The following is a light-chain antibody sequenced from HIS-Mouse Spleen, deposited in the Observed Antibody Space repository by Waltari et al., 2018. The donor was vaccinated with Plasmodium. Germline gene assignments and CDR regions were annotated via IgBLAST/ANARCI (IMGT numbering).Light chain of an antibody. CDR3: QSADSSGTYRV. Sequence: SYELPQPPSVSVSPGQPARITCSGAALPKQYAYWYQQKPGQAPVLVIYKDSERPSGIPERFSGSSSGTTVTLTISGVQAEDEADYYCQSADSSGTYRVFGGGTKLTVL. V-gene: IGLV3-25*03. J-gene: IGLJ2*01. CDR1: ALPKQY. CDR2: KDS.